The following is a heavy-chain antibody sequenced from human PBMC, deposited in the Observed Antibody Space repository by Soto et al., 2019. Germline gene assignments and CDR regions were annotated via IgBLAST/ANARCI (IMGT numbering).Heavy chain of an antibody. J-gene: IGHJ5*02. D-gene: IGHD2-15*01. V-gene: IGHV4-39*01. CDR1: GGSISSSSYY. CDR2: IYYSGST. Sequence: SETLSLTCTVSGGSISSSSYYWGWIRQPPGKGLEWIGSIYYSGSTYYNPSLKSRVTISVDTSKNQFSLKLNSVTAADTAVYYCARHDDGSGGPCSTGRWLDPWGQGAVVTVSS. CDR3: ARHDDGSGGPCSTGRWLDP.